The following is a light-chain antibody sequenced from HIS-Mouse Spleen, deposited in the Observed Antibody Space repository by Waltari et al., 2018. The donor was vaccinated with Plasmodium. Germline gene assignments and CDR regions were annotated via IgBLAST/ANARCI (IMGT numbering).Light chain of an antibody. CDR1: HIGRKN. CDR3: QVWDSSTVV. CDR2: RDS. V-gene: IGLV3-9*01. J-gene: IGLJ2*01. Sequence: SYELTQPLSVSVALGQTARITCGGNHIGRKNWHLYQPKPGQAPVLVIYRDSNRPSGIPERFSGSNSGNTATLTISRAQAGDEADYYCQVWDSSTVVFGGGTKLTVL.